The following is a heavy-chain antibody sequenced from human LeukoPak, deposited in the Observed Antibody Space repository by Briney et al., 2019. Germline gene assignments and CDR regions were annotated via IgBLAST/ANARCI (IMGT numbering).Heavy chain of an antibody. CDR1: GGTFSSYA. V-gene: IGHV1-69*05. CDR2: IIPIFGTA. D-gene: IGHD6-6*01. J-gene: IGHJ6*03. CDR3: ARERRYSSSSYYYYYMDV. Sequence: SVKVSCKASGGTFSSYAISWVRQAPGQGLDWMGGIIPIFGTANYAQKFQGRVTITTDESTSTAYMELSSLRSEDTAVYYCARERRYSSSSYYYYYMDVWGKGTTVTVSS.